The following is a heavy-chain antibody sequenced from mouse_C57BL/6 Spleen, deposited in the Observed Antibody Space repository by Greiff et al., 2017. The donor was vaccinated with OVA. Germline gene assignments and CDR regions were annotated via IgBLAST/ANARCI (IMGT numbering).Heavy chain of an antibody. Sequence: VQLQQSGPELVKPGASVKISCKASGYAFSSSWMNWVKQRPGKGLEWIGRIYPGDGDTNYNGKFKGKATLTADKSSSTAYMQLSSLTSEDSAVYFCAPNYYGSENWYFDVWGTGTTVTVS. CDR1: GYAFSSSW. J-gene: IGHJ1*03. CDR2: IYPGDGDT. D-gene: IGHD1-1*01. V-gene: IGHV1-82*01. CDR3: APNYYGSENWYFDV.